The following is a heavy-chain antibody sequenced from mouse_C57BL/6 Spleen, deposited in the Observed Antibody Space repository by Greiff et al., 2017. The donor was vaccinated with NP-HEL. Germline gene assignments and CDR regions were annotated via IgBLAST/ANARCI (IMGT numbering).Heavy chain of an antibody. CDR2: IDPSDSYT. V-gene: IGHV1-50*01. CDR3: ASSTVVAKGFAY. Sequence: QVQLQQPGAELVKPGASVKLSCKASGYTFTSYWMQWVKQRPGQGLEWIGEIDPSDSYTNYNQKFKGKATLTVDKSSSTAYMQLSSLTSEDSAVYYCASSTVVAKGFAYWGQGTLVTVSA. J-gene: IGHJ3*01. D-gene: IGHD1-1*01. CDR1: GYTFTSYW.